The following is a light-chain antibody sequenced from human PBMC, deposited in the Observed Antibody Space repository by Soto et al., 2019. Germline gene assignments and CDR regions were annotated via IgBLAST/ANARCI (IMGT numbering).Light chain of an antibody. J-gene: IGLJ3*02. Sequence: QSVMTQPPSVSAAPGQKVTISCSGSSSNIGGNSVSWYQQLPGTAPKLLIYDNNKRPSGIPDRFSGSKSGTSATLGITGLQTGDEADYYCGTWDSSLSAGGVFGGGTKVTVL. V-gene: IGLV1-51*01. CDR2: DNN. CDR1: SSNIGGNS. CDR3: GTWDSSLSAGGV.